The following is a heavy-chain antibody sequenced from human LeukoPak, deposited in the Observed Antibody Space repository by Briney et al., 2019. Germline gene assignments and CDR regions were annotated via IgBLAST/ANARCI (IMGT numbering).Heavy chain of an antibody. Sequence: SETLSLTCTVSGGSISSSSYYWGWIRQPPGKGLEWIGSIYYSGSTYYNPSLKSRVTISVDTSKNQFSLKLSSVTAADTAVYYCARGRDYDSSGYYYPNLSIPLDIWGQGTMVTVSS. D-gene: IGHD3-22*01. J-gene: IGHJ3*02. V-gene: IGHV4-39*07. CDR3: ARGRDYDSSGYYYPNLSIPLDI. CDR1: GGSISSSSYY. CDR2: IYYSGST.